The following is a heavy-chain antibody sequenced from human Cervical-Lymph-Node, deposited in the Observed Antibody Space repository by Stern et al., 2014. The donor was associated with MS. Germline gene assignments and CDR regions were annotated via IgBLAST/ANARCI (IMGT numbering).Heavy chain of an antibody. CDR1: GYTLTELS. D-gene: IGHD3-22*01. CDR2: FDPEDGET. J-gene: IGHJ3*02. Sequence: VQLVESGAEVKKPGASVKVSCKVSGYTLTELSMHWVRQAPGKGLEWMGGFDPEDGETIYAQKFQGRVTMTEDTSTDTAYMELSSLRSEDTAVYYCATVKAPYYDSSGYYWDAFDIWGQGTMVTVSS. CDR3: ATVKAPYYDSSGYYWDAFDI. V-gene: IGHV1-24*01.